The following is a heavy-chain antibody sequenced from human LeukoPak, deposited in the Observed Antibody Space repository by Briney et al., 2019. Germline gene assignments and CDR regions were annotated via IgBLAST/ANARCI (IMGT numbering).Heavy chain of an antibody. CDR3: ARAHERQLWSSGIDY. V-gene: IGHV1-46*01. D-gene: IGHD5-18*01. CDR1: GYTFTSYY. J-gene: IGHJ4*02. Sequence: ASVKVSCKASGYTFTSYYMHWVRQAPGQGLEWMGIINPSGGSTSYAQKFQGRVTMTRDMSTSTVYMELSSLRSEDTAVYYCARAHERQLWSSGIDYWGQGTLVTVSS. CDR2: INPSGGST.